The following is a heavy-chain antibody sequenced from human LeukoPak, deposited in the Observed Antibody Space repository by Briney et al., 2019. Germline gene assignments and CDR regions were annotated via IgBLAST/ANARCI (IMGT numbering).Heavy chain of an antibody. V-gene: IGHV3-7*03. CDR3: ARENDQLCWN. D-gene: IGHD1-1*01. CDR1: GFTFSSYW. CDR2: IREDGSEK. Sequence: PGGSLRLSCAASGFTFSSYWMSWVRQAPGKGLEWVANIREDGSEKYYVDSVKGRFTISRDNAKNSLYLQMNNLRGEDTAVYYCARENDQLCWNWGQGTLVTVSS. J-gene: IGHJ4*02.